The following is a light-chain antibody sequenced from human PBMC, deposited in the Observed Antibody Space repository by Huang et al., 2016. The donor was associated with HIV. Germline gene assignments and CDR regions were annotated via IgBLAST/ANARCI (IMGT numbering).Light chain of an antibody. CDR1: QSVLYSSNNKNY. CDR3: QQYYSTPPVT. J-gene: IGKJ3*01. Sequence: DIVMTQSTDSLAVSLGERATINYKSSQSVLYSSNNKNYLAWYQQKPGQPPKLLIYWASTRESGVPDRFSGSGSGTDFTLTISSLQAEDVAVYYCQQYYSTPPVTFGPGTKVDIK. CDR2: WAS. V-gene: IGKV4-1*01.